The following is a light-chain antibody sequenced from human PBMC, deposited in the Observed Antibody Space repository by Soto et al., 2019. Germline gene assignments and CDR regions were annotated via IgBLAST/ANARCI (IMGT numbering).Light chain of an antibody. CDR1: SSDIGTYNY. CDR2: EVT. J-gene: IGLJ1*01. Sequence: QSVLTQPASVSGSPGQSITISCTGTSSDIGTYNYVSWYQQHPGKAPKVMIYEVTNRPSGVSNRFSGSKSGNTAYLTISGLQAEDEADYYCASYTTSSTLGVFGTGTKLTVL. CDR3: ASYTTSSTLGV. V-gene: IGLV2-14*01.